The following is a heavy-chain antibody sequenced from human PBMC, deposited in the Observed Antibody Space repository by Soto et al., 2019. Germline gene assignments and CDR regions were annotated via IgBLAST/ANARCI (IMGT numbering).Heavy chain of an antibody. J-gene: IGHJ6*02. D-gene: IGHD1-26*01. Sequence: QVQLVQSGAEVKKPGSSVKVSCKASGGTFSSYAISWVRQAPGQGLEWMGGIIPIFGTGDYAQTFQGRVTITADESTSTAYMELSSLRSEDTAVYYCASHTGSSPEGRYYYGMDVWGQGTTVTVSS. CDR2: IIPIFGTG. CDR1: GGTFSSYA. V-gene: IGHV1-69*12. CDR3: ASHTGSSPEGRYYYGMDV.